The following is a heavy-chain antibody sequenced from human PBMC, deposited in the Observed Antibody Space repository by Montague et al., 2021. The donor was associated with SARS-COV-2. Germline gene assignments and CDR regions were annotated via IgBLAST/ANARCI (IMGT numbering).Heavy chain of an antibody. Sequence: SETLSLTCSVSSGSINNYFWSWIRQSPGKGLEWVGYMHSTGSTAXNPSLKSRVIISVDTSKTQISLKLSSVSAADTALYYCARAVVGAKTATIESWGQGTLVTVSS. V-gene: IGHV4-59*01. CDR1: SGSINNYF. CDR3: ARAVVGAKTATIES. D-gene: IGHD2-15*01. J-gene: IGHJ4*02. CDR2: MHSTGST.